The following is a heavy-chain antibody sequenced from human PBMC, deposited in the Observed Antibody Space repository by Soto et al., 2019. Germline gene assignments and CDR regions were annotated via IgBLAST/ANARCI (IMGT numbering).Heavy chain of an antibody. CDR1: GFTFRSYT. J-gene: IGHJ4*02. CDR3: AKVYFDSSDYYPFDY. Sequence: PGGSLRLSCRASGFTFRSYTMTWVRQAPGKGLEWVSGVSGSGSTSYADSVKGRFTISRDNSENTLYLQMNSLGAGDTAIYYCAKVYFDSSDYYPFDYWGQGTMVTVSS. V-gene: IGHV3-23*01. CDR2: VSGSGST. D-gene: IGHD3-22*01.